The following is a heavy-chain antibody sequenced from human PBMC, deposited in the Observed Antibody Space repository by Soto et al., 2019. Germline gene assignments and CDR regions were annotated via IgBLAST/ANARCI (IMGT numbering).Heavy chain of an antibody. CDR2: ISAYNGNT. CDR3: ARDMFTGRGIVVVPAAPSDY. CDR1: GYTFTSYG. Sequence: ASVKVSCKASGYTFTSYGISWVRQAPGQGLEWMGWISAYNGNTNYAQKLQGRVTMTTDTSTSTAYMELRSLRSDDTAVYYCARDMFTGRGIVVVPAAPSDYWGQGTLVTVSS. J-gene: IGHJ4*02. D-gene: IGHD2-2*01. V-gene: IGHV1-18*01.